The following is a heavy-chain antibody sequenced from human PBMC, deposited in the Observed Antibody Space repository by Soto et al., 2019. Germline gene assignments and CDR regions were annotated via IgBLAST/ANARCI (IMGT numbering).Heavy chain of an antibody. V-gene: IGHV1-2*04. CDR1: GYTFTGYY. CDR3: AREQGPYGDNYFLRFGYGMDV. Sequence: QVQLVQSGAEVKKPGASVKVSCKASGYTFTGYYMHWVRQAPGQGLEWMGWINPNSGGTNYAQKFQGWVTMTRDTSISTAYMELSRLRSDDTAVYYCAREQGPYGDNYFLRFGYGMDVWGQGTTVTVSS. J-gene: IGHJ6*02. CDR2: INPNSGGT. D-gene: IGHD4-17*01.